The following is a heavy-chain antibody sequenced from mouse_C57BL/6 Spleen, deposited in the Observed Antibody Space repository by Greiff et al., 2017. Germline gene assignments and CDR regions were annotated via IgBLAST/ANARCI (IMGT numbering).Heavy chain of an antibody. V-gene: IGHV1-82*01. CDR1: GYAFSSSW. D-gene: IGHD1-1*01. J-gene: IGHJ2*01. Sequence: QVQLQQSGPELVKPGASVKISCKASGYAFSSSWMHWVKQRPGQGLEWIGRIYPGDGYTNYNGKFKGKATLTADKSSSTAYMQLSSLTSEDSSVYFCARSHYYDSSYFYSFDYGGQGTTLTVSS. CDR2: IYPGDGYT. CDR3: ARSHYYDSSYFYSFDY.